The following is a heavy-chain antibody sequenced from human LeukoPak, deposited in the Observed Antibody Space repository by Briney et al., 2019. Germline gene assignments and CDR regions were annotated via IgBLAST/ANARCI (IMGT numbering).Heavy chain of an antibody. D-gene: IGHD1-26*01. CDR3: AAWYSGSYQAMTFDY. CDR2: IYYSGST. J-gene: IGHJ4*02. CDR1: GGSISSSSYY. V-gene: IGHV4-39*01. Sequence: PSETLSLTCTVSGGSISSSSYYWGWIRQPPGKGLEWIGSIYYSGSTYYNPSLKSRVTISVDTSKNQFSLKLSSVPAADTAVYYCAAWYSGSYQAMTFDYWGQGTLVTVSS.